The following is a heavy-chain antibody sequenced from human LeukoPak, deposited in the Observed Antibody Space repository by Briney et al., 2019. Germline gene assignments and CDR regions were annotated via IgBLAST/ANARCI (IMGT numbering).Heavy chain of an antibody. CDR1: GFTFSSYA. V-gene: IGHV3-23*01. CDR2: ISGSGSTI. D-gene: IGHD3-22*01. J-gene: IGHJ4*02. Sequence: GGSLRLSCAASGFTFSSYAMSWVRQAPGKGLEWVSAISGSGSTIYYADSVKGRFTISRDNAKNSLYLQMNSLRAEDTAVYYCARDHPRYYYDSSGYFFFWGQGTLVTVSS. CDR3: ARDHPRYYYDSSGYFFF.